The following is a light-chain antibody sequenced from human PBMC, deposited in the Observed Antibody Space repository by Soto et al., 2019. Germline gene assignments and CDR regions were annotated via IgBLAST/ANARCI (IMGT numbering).Light chain of an antibody. Sequence: QSALTQPASVSGSPGQSVTISCTGTSGDIGRYKFVSWFQQHPGKAPKLLIFEGTNRPSGVSHRFSGSKSGNTASLTISSLQAEDEAMYFCSSSTNTNTLVIFGGGTKVTVL. CDR2: EGT. CDR1: SGDIGRYKF. J-gene: IGLJ2*01. V-gene: IGLV2-14*01. CDR3: SSSTNTNTLVI.